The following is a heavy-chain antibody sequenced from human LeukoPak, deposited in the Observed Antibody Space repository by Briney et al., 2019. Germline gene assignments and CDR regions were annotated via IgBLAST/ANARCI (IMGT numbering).Heavy chain of an antibody. CDR2: VQDTGSGGTT. CDR3: TRIIKSGSFDY. Sequence: GGSLRLSCTASGFTFPNTWLSWVRQAPGKGLEWVGRVQDTGSGGTTDYAAPVKGRFTISRDDSKNTLYLQMNSLKIEDTAVYYCTRIIKSGSFDYWGQGVLVTVSS. V-gene: IGHV3-15*01. J-gene: IGHJ4*02. CDR1: GFTFPNTW. D-gene: IGHD1-26*01.